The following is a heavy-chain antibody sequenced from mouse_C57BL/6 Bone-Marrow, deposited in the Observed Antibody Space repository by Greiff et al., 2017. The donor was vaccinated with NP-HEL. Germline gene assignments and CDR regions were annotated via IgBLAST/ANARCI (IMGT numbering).Heavy chain of an antibody. Sequence: QVQLQQSGAELVRPGSSVKLSCKASGYTFTSYWMHWVKQRPIQGLEWIGNIDPSDSETHYNQKFKDKATLTVDKSSSTAYMQLSSLTSEDSAVYYCASGGYYPAWFAYWGQGTLVTVSA. CDR3: ASGGYYPAWFAY. J-gene: IGHJ3*01. D-gene: IGHD2-3*01. CDR1: GYTFTSYW. CDR2: IDPSDSET. V-gene: IGHV1-52*01.